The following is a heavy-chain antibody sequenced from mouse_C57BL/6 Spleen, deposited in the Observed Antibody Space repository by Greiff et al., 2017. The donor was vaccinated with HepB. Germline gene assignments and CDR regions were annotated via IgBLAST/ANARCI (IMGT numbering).Heavy chain of an antibody. J-gene: IGHJ3*01. Sequence: QVQLQQPGTELVKPGASVKLSCKASGYTFTSYWMHWVKQRPGQGLEWIGNINPSNGGTNYNEKFKSKATLTVDKSSSTAYMQLSSLTSEDSAVYFCARFSLSTVVAPFAYWGQGTLVTVSA. CDR1: GYTFTSYW. CDR3: ARFSLSTVVAPFAY. V-gene: IGHV1-53*01. CDR2: INPSNGGT. D-gene: IGHD1-1*01.